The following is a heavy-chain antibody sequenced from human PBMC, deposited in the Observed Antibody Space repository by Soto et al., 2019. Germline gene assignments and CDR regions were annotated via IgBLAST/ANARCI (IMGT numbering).Heavy chain of an antibody. J-gene: IGHJ3*02. D-gene: IGHD3-3*01. Sequence: SETLSLTCTVSAGSLSSGGYYWSSIRSHPGKGLECIGYIYYSGSTYYNPSLKSRVTISVDTSKNQFSLKLSSVTAADTAVYYCARGGYYDFWSGYYRSGVGPRYAFDIWGQGTMVT. CDR3: ARGGYYDFWSGYYRSGVGPRYAFDI. CDR1: AGSLSSGGYY. CDR2: IYYSGST. V-gene: IGHV4-31*03.